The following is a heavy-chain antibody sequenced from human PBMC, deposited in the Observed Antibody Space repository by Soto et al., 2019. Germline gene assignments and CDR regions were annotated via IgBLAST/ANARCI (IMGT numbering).Heavy chain of an antibody. D-gene: IGHD3-22*01. CDR1: GASIGTSNW. CDR2: IHDSGST. J-gene: IGHJ4*02. Sequence: SETLSLTCAVSGASIGTSNWWSWVRQSPGKGLEWIGEIHDSGSTESNPSLKSRVTISLDKSKNQFSLKVSSVTAADTAVYYCARGSYYYDSSGCYHYWGQGTLVTVSS. V-gene: IGHV4-4*02. CDR3: ARGSYYYDSSGCYHY.